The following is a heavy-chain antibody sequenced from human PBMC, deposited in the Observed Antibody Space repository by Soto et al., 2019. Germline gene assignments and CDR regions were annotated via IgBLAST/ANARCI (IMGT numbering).Heavy chain of an antibody. V-gene: IGHV3-74*01. D-gene: IGHD2-15*01. J-gene: IGHJ4*02. Sequence: EVQLVASGGGLVQPGGSLTLSCAASGFAFGTSCMHWVRQAPGQGLMWVSRIDTDGTGTTYADSVRGRFTISRDNARNTLFLQMNSLRADDTAVYYCARDVCRSAATGGGQGTGVTVSS. CDR1: GFAFGTSC. CDR2: IDTDGTGT. CDR3: ARDVCRSAATG.